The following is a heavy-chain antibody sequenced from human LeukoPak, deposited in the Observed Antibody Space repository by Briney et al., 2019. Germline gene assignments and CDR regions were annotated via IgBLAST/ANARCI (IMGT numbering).Heavy chain of an antibody. CDR3: AGSSSSVYYYYMDV. V-gene: IGHV3-74*01. J-gene: IGHJ6*03. Sequence: PGGSLRLSCAASGFTFSSYWMHWVRQAPGKGLVWVSRINSDGSNTSYADSVKGRFTISRDNAKNTLYLQMNSLRAEDTAVYYCAGSSSSVYYYYMDVWGKGTTVTVSS. CDR1: GFTFSSYW. CDR2: INSDGSNT. D-gene: IGHD6-6*01.